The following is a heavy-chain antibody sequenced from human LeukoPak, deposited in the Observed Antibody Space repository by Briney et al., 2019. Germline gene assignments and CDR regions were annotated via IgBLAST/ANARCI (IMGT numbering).Heavy chain of an antibody. D-gene: IGHD3-3*01. Sequence: SETLSLTCTVSGGSISSSSYYWGWIRQPPGEGLEWIGSIYYSGSTYYNPSLKSRVTISVDTSKNQFSLKLSSVTAADTAVYYCARGTFYDFWSGYSTTLFDYWGQGTLATVSS. J-gene: IGHJ4*02. V-gene: IGHV4-39*01. CDR2: IYYSGST. CDR3: ARGTFYDFWSGYSTTLFDY. CDR1: GGSISSSSYY.